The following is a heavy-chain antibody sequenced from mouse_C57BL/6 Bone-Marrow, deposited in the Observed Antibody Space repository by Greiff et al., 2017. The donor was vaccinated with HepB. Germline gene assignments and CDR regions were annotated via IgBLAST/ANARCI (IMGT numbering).Heavy chain of an antibody. CDR1: GYTFTSYG. CDR3: ARGGTTVVAPFDY. Sequence: VKLVESGAELARPGASVKLSCKASGYTFTSYGISWVKQRTGQGLEWIGEIYPRSGNTYYNEKFKGKATLTADKSSSTAYMELRSLTSEDSAVYVCARGGTTVVAPFDYWGQGTTLTVSS. D-gene: IGHD1-1*01. CDR2: IYPRSGNT. J-gene: IGHJ2*01. V-gene: IGHV1-81*01.